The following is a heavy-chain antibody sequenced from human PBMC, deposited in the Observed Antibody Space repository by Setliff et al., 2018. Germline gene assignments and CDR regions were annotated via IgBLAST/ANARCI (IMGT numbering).Heavy chain of an antibody. CDR3: TTGPRDSRNYLTWLGT. J-gene: IGHJ5*02. CDR2: IKSSSEGATT. Sequence: GGSLRLSCSVSGITFKNAWMTWIRQAPGKGPEWVGRIKSSSEGATTDYGAPAKVRFTISRDDSKNMIYLQMNNLKIEDTGFYYCTTGPRDSRNYLTWLGTWGQGTLVTV. D-gene: IGHD3-22*01. CDR1: GITFKNAW. V-gene: IGHV3-15*01.